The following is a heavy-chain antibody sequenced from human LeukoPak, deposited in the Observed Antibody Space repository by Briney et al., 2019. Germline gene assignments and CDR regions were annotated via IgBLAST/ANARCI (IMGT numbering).Heavy chain of an antibody. V-gene: IGHV4-59*01. J-gene: IGHJ4*02. CDR2: IYYSGSI. CDR3: ARENPSGYYNRPIDY. Sequence: SETLSLTCTVSGASISSYYGSWIRHPPGKDLKWFGDIYYSGSIKYNPSLKSRVTMSVDMSKNQFSLKLSSVTAADTAIYYCARENPSGYYNRPIDYWGQGTLVTVSS. D-gene: IGHD3-22*01. CDR1: GASISSYY.